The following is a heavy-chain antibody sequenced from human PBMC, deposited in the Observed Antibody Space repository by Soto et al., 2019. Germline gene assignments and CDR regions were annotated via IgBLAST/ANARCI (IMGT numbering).Heavy chain of an antibody. D-gene: IGHD3-16*02. CDR2: IYKDGST. Sequence: EVQLVESGGGLIQPGGSLRLSCTASGFTVSNNYMSWVRQAPGKGLEWVSVIYKDGSTYYADSVKGRFTISRDKSKNTLYLQMNSLRAEDTAVYYCASSQGLADSLWGSYRPNAFDIWGQGTMVTVSS. J-gene: IGHJ3*02. CDR1: GFTVSNNY. CDR3: ASSQGLADSLWGSYRPNAFDI. V-gene: IGHV3-53*01.